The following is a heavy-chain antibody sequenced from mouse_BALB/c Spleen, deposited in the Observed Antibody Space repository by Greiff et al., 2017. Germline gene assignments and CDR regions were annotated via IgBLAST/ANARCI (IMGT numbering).Heavy chain of an antibody. CDR2: ILPGSGST. D-gene: IGHD2-3*01. CDR3: ARWDGYYAMDY. Sequence: QVTLKVSGAELMKPGASVKISCKATGYTFSSYWIEWVKQRPGHGLEWIGEILPGSGSTNYNEKFKGKATFTADTSSNTAYMQLSSLTSEDSAVYYCARWDGYYAMDYWGQGTSVTVSS. J-gene: IGHJ4*01. CDR1: GYTFSSYW. V-gene: IGHV1-9*01.